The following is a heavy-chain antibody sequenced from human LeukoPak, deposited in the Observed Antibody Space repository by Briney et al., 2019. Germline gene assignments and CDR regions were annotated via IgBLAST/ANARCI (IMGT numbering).Heavy chain of an antibody. V-gene: IGHV3-23*01. CDR2: ISGSGGST. D-gene: IGHD3-10*01. CDR1: GFTFSIYA. J-gene: IGHJ4*02. Sequence: GGSLRLSCAASGFTFSIYAMSWVRQAPGKGLEWVSAISGSGGSTYYADSVKGRFTISRDNSKNTLYLQMNSLRAEDTAVYYCAKDSMVRGVIDYWGQGTLVTVSS. CDR3: AKDSMVRGVIDY.